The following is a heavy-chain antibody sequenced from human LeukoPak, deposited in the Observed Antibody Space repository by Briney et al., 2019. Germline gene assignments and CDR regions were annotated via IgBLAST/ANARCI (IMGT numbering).Heavy chain of an antibody. D-gene: IGHD3-10*01. J-gene: IGHJ4*02. CDR2: IYYSGST. V-gene: IGHV4-59*01. CDR3: ARESDYGSGSYFFDY. CDR1: GGSISSYY. Sequence: SETLSLTCTVSGGSISSYYWSWLRQPPGKGLEWIGYIYYSGSTNYNPSLKSRVTISVDTSKNQFSLKLSSVTAADTAVYYCARESDYGSGSYFFDYWGQGTLVTVSS.